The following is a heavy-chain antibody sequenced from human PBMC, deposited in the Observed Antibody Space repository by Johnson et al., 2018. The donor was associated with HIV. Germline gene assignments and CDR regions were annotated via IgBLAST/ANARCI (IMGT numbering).Heavy chain of an antibody. D-gene: IGHD4-23*01. CDR3: ARERPGYGGHDAFDI. CDR2: INWNGGST. J-gene: IGHJ3*02. Sequence: VQLVESGGGVVRPGGSLRLSCAASGFTFSSYWMSWVRQAPGKGLEWVSGINWNGGSTGYADSMKGRFTISRDNARNSLYLQMNSLRAEDTAVYHCARERPGYGGHDAFDIWGQGTMVTVSS. CDR1: GFTFSSYW. V-gene: IGHV3-20*01.